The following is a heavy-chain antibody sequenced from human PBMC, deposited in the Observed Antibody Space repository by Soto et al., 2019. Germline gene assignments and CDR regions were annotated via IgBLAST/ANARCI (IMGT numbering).Heavy chain of an antibody. Sequence: QVQLVESGGGVVQPGRSLRISCAASGFTFSNYGMHWVRQAPGKGLEWVAVILNDGSNRYHADSVKDRFTISRDNSKNTLYLQMNSLRAEDTAVYYCARDDEYSGNGMDAWGQGTTVTVS. CDR2: ILNDGSNR. D-gene: IGHD3-10*01. CDR3: ARDDEYSGNGMDA. CDR1: GFTFSNYG. J-gene: IGHJ6*02. V-gene: IGHV3-33*01.